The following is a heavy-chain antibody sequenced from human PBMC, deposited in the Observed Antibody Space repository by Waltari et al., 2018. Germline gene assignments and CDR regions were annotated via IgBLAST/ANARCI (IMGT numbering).Heavy chain of an antibody. J-gene: IGHJ6*02. CDR3: ARRDHDFWSGYFSV. CDR1: GHSVVHAHSS. V-gene: IGHV4-39*01. D-gene: IGHD3-3*01. CDR2: IYYTGST. Sequence: QLQLQESGPGLVRASETLSLTCTVSGHSVVHAHSSWGWVRQSPRKGLEWIGTIYYTGSTSYYPSLKSRVTVSTDTSKNQFSLKLSSVTAADTAVYFCARRDHDFWSGYFSVWGQGTTVTVSS.